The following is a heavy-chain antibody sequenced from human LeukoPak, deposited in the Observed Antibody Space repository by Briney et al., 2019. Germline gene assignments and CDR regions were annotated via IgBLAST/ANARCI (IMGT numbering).Heavy chain of an antibody. CDR3: AKKLTVAGTFDY. J-gene: IGHJ4*02. Sequence: GGPLRLSCAAPGFTFSSFAMSWVRQAPGKGLGWVSAVSASGATPYYADSVKGRFTISRDNSKNTLFLQINSLRAEDTAVYYCAKKLTVAGTFDYWGQGALVTVSS. CDR2: VSASGATP. CDR1: GFTFSSFA. D-gene: IGHD6-19*01. V-gene: IGHV3-23*01.